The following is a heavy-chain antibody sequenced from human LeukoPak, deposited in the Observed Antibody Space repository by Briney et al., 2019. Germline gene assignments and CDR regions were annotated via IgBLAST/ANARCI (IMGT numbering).Heavy chain of an antibody. D-gene: IGHD5-18*01. V-gene: IGHV3-74*01. Sequence: PGGSLRLSCAASGFTFSSYWMHWVRQAPGKGLVWVSPINSGGSSTTYADSVKGRFTISRDNARNTLYLPMNSLRAEDTAVYYWARGGGHSYDGFDYWGQGTLVTVSS. CDR3: ARGGGHSYDGFDY. CDR1: GFTFSSYW. J-gene: IGHJ4*02. CDR2: INSGGSST.